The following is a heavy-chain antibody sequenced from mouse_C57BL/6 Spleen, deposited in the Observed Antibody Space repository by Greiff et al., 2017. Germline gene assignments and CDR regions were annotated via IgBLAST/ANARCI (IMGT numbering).Heavy chain of an antibody. CDR2: IYPGDGDT. J-gene: IGHJ4*01. CDR3: ARVYYGNPYAMDY. CDR1: GYAFSSSW. D-gene: IGHD2-1*01. V-gene: IGHV1-82*01. Sequence: VQLQESGPELVKPGASVKISCKASGYAFSSSWMNWVKQRPGKGLEWIGRIYPGDGDTNYNGKFKGKATLTADKSSSTAYMQLSSLTSEDSAVYFCARVYYGNPYAMDYWGQGTSVTVSS.